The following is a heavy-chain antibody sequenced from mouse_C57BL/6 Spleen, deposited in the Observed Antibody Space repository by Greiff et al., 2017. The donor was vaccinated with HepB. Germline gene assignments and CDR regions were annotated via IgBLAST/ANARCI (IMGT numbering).Heavy chain of an antibody. J-gene: IGHJ1*03. D-gene: IGHD1-1*01. CDR3: ARGYYGSIWYFDV. CDR1: GFTFSDYG. Sequence: EVKLMESGGGLVKPGGSLKLSCAASGFTFSDYGMHWVRQAPEKGLEWVAYISSGSSTIYYADTVKGRFTISRDNAKNTLFLQMTSLRSEDTAMYYCARGYYGSIWYFDVWGTGTTVTVSS. V-gene: IGHV5-17*01. CDR2: ISSGSSTI.